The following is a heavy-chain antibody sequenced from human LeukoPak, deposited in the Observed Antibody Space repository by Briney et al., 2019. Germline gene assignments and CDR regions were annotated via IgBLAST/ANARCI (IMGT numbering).Heavy chain of an antibody. CDR2: ISSSSSHI. D-gene: IGHD1-26*01. CDR3: AKLIAGSFNAFDI. Sequence: PGGSLRLSCAASGFTFSSYSMNWVRQAPGKGLEWVSSISSSSSHIYYADSVKGRFTISRDNAKNSLYLQMNSLRAEDTAVYYCAKLIAGSFNAFDIWGQGTMVTVSS. CDR1: GFTFSSYS. V-gene: IGHV3-21*04. J-gene: IGHJ3*02.